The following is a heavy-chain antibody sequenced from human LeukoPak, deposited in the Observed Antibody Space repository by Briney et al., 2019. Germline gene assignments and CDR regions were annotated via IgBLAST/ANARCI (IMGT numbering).Heavy chain of an antibody. V-gene: IGHV3-53*04. D-gene: IGHD3-10*01. CDR1: GFTVSSNY. CDR2: IYSGGST. J-gene: IGHJ4*02. CDR3: ESPRHYYGSGSYLVY. Sequence: GGSLRLSCAASGFTVSSNYMSWVPQAPGKGLEWVSVIYSGGSTYYADSVKGRFTISRHNSKNTLYLQMNSLRAEDTAVYYCESPRHYYGSGSYLVYWGQGTLVTVSS.